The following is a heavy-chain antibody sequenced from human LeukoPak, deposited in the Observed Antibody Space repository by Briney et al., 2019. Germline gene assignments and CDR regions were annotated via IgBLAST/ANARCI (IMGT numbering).Heavy chain of an antibody. CDR1: GGSISSSSYY. V-gene: IGHV4-39*07. J-gene: IGHJ4*02. Sequence: PSETLSLTCTVSGGSISSSSYYWGWIRQPPGKGLEWIGSIYYSGSTYYNPSLKSRVTISVDTSKNQFSLKLSSVTAADTAVYYCARDPTLHLYSSPLIYFDYWGQGTLVTVSS. CDR2: IYYSGST. CDR3: ARDPTLHLYSSPLIYFDY. D-gene: IGHD6-19*01.